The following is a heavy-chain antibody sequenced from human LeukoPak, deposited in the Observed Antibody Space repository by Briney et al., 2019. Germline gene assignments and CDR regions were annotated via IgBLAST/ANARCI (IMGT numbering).Heavy chain of an antibody. D-gene: IGHD3-22*01. CDR2: FDPEDGET. CDR1: GYTLTELS. V-gene: IGHV1-24*01. J-gene: IGHJ4*02. CDR3: ATEGHYYDSSGYYYFDY. Sequence: ASVKVSCKVSGYTLTELSMHWVRQAPGKGLEWMGGFDPEDGETIYAQKFQGRVTMTEDTSTDTAYMELSSLRSEDTAVYYCATEGHYYDSSGYYYFDYWGQGTLVTASS.